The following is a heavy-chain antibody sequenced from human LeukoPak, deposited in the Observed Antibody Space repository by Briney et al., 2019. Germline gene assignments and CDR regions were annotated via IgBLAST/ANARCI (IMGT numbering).Heavy chain of an antibody. D-gene: IGHD2-8*01. CDR3: AAAPDCTNGVCSPRWSDP. J-gene: IGHJ5*02. Sequence: SVKVSCKASGFTFTSSAMQWVRQARGQRLEWIGWIVVGSGNTNYAQKFQERVTITRDMSTSTAYMELSSLRSEDTAVYYCAAAPDCTNGVCSPRWSDPWGQGTLVTVSS. CDR1: GFTFTSSA. V-gene: IGHV1-58*02. CDR2: IVVGSGNT.